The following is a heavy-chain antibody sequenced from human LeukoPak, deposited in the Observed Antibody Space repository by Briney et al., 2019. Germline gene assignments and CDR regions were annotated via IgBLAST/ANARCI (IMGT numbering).Heavy chain of an antibody. D-gene: IGHD3-22*01. V-gene: IGHV4-39*07. CDR3: ARGGMIVVRAFAFDI. Sequence: SETLSLTCTVSGGSISSSSYYWGWIRQPPGKGLEWIGSIYYSGSTYYNPSLKSRVTISVDTSKNQFSLKLSSVTAADTAVYYCARGGMIVVRAFAFDIWGQGTMVTVSS. CDR2: IYYSGST. CDR1: GGSISSSSYY. J-gene: IGHJ3*02.